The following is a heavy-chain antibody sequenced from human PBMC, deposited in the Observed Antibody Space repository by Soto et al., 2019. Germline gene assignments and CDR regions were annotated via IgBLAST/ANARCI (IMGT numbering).Heavy chain of an antibody. Sequence: QVKLVQSGAEVKKPGASVKVSCKASGYTFITYGISWVRQAPGQGLEWMGWISAYNGNTNYVQKFQGRVTMTTDRSTSIAYIELRRPESGVTGVYYCARGHGLGSEGRWLGHWGQGALVTVCS. D-gene: IGHD5-12*01. CDR1: GYTFITYG. CDR2: ISAYNGNT. CDR3: ARGHGLGSEGRWLGH. V-gene: IGHV1-18*01. J-gene: IGHJ4*02.